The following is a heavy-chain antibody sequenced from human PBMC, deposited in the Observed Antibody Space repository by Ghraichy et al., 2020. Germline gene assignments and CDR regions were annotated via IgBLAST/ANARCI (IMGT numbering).Heavy chain of an antibody. CDR3: ARGPTRYYFDY. J-gene: IGHJ4*02. V-gene: IGHV4-59*01. Sequence: SQTLSLTCTVSGGSISSYCWSWIRQPPGKGLEWIGYIYYSGSTNYNPSLTSRLTISVDTSKNQFSLKLSSVTAADTAVYYCARGPTRYYFDYWGQGTLVTVSS. CDR1: GGSISSYC. CDR2: IYYSGST.